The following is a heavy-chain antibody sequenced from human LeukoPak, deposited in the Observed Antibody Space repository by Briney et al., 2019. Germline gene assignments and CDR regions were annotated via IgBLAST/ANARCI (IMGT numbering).Heavy chain of an antibody. Sequence: PGGSLRLSCAASGFTFSNYVMNWVRQAPGKGLEWVSAISGSGGSTHYVDSVKGRFTISRDNSKNTLYLQMNSLRADDTAVYYCAKGGSGPDYWGQGTLVTVSS. CDR1: GFTFSNYV. CDR3: AKGGSGPDY. D-gene: IGHD3-16*01. CDR2: ISGSGGST. V-gene: IGHV3-23*01. J-gene: IGHJ4*02.